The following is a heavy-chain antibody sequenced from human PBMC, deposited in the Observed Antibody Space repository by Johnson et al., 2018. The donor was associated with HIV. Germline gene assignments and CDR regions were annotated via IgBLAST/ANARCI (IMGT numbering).Heavy chain of an antibody. J-gene: IGHJ3*02. V-gene: IGHV3-7*05. Sequence: VQLVESGGGLVQPGGSLRLSCAASGFSVSYHYMSWVRQAPGKGLEWVANIKQDGSEKYYVDSVKGRFTISRDNAKNSLYLQMNSLRAEDTAVYYCARDRGRAYYNFWSGTRSACAFDIWGQGTMVTVSS. D-gene: IGHD3-3*01. CDR1: GFSVSYHY. CDR2: IKQDGSEK. CDR3: ARDRGRAYYNFWSGTRSACAFDI.